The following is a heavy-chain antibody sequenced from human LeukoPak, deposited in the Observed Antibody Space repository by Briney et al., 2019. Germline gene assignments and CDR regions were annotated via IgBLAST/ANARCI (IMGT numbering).Heavy chain of an antibody. V-gene: IGHV1-69*05. CDR1: GGTFSSFI. J-gene: IGHJ4*02. CDR2: IIPIFDAA. CDR3: ATLEDYYNNSGYYNFHY. D-gene: IGHD3-22*01. Sequence: ASVKVSCKASGGTFSSFIISWVRQAPGQGLEWMGGIIPIFDAANYTQKFQDRVTITTDESTKTAYMMLSSLRSEDTAVYYCATLEDYYNNSGYYNFHYWGQGTLVTVSS.